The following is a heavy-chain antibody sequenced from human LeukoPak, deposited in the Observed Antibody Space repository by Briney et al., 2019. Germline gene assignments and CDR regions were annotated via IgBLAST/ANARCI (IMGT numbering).Heavy chain of an antibody. CDR2: LNWNSGSI. V-gene: IGHV3-9*03. CDR3: AKGRGSHLMIYGGAFDM. CDR1: GFTFDDYA. Sequence: GRSLRLSCAASGFTFDDYAMHWVRQVPGKGLEWVSGLNWNSGSIGYADSVKGRFTVSRDNAKNSLYLQMNSLRAEDMALYYCAKGRGSHLMIYGGAFDMWGQGTMVTISS. J-gene: IGHJ3*02. D-gene: IGHD3-16*01.